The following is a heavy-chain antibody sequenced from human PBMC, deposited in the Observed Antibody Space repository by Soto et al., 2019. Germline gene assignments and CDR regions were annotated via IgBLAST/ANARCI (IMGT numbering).Heavy chain of an antibody. J-gene: IGHJ4*02. CDR3: ARDLNPRQEMLYALLGY. Sequence: EVQLVESGGGLVQPGGSLRLSCAASGFTFGSYSMNWVRQAPGKGLEWVSYISGSSSMIYYADSVKGRFTISRDNAKNSLYLQMNSLRAEDTAVYYCARDLNPRQEMLYALLGYWGQGTLVTVSS. V-gene: IGHV3-48*01. CDR2: ISGSSSMI. CDR1: GFTFGSYS. D-gene: IGHD2-8*01.